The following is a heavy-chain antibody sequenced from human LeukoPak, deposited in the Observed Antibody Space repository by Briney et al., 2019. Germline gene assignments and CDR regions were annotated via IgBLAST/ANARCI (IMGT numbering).Heavy chain of an antibody. CDR1: GFTFSSYA. J-gene: IGHJ4*02. Sequence: GGSLRLSCAASGFTFSSYAIIWVRQAPGPGLYWLSALSGSGGSTYYADSVKCRFTISRDNSKNTLYLQMNSLIAEDTAVYYCAKARGLWLIGSSPTDYWGQGTLVTVSS. V-gene: IGHV3-23*01. D-gene: IGHD5-18*01. CDR2: LSGSGGST. CDR3: AKARGLWLIGSSPTDY.